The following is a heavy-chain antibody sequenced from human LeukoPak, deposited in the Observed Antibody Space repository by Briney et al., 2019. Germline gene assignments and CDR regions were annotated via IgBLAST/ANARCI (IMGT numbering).Heavy chain of an antibody. V-gene: IGHV5-51*01. CDR2: IYPGDSDT. J-gene: IGHJ3*02. CDR3: ARVKLVVEELHDAFDI. Sequence: GESLKISCKGSRYSFTSYWIGWVRPMPGKGLEWMGNIYPGDSDTRYSPSFQGQVTISADKSISTAYLQWSSLKASDTAMYYCARVKLVVEELHDAFDIWGQGTMVTVSS. CDR1: RYSFTSYW. D-gene: IGHD2-15*01.